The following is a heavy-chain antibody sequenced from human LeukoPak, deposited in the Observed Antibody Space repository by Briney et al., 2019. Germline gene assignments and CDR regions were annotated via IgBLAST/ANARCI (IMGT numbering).Heavy chain of an antibody. CDR2: IYYSGST. Sequence: PSETLSLTCTVSGGSISSGDYYWSWIRQPPGKGLEWIGYIYYSGSTYYNPSLKSRVTISVDTSKNQFSLKLSSVTAADTAVYYCARTAGDYEGRFDPWGQGTLVTVSS. J-gene: IGHJ5*02. V-gene: IGHV4-30-4*01. CDR1: GGSISSGDYY. D-gene: IGHD4-17*01. CDR3: ARTAGDYEGRFDP.